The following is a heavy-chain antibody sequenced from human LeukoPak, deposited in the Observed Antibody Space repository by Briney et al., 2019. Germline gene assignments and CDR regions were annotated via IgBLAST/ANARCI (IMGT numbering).Heavy chain of an antibody. CDR2: IYYSGST. V-gene: IGHV4-39*01. D-gene: IGHD2-2*01. CDR3: LGYCSSTSCYGLFFSYYYYGMDV. Sequence: SETLSLTCTVSGGSISSSSYYWGWLRQPPGKGLEWIGSIYYSGSTYYNPSLKSRVTISVDTSKNQFSLKLSSVTAADTAVYYCLGYCSSTSCYGLFFSYYYYGMDVWGQGTTVTVSS. J-gene: IGHJ6*02. CDR1: GGSISSSSYY.